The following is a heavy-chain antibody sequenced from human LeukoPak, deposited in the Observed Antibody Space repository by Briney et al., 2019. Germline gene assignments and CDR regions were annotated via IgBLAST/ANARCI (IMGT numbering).Heavy chain of an antibody. CDR3: ARVGNPYWYFDL. V-gene: IGHV1-46*01. Sequence: ASVKVSCKASGYTFTGYYMHWVRQAPGQGLEWMGIINPSGGSTSYAQKFQGRVTMTRDMSTSTVYMELSNLRSEDTAVYYCARVGNPYWYFDLWGRGTLVTVSS. J-gene: IGHJ2*01. CDR2: INPSGGST. CDR1: GYTFTGYY.